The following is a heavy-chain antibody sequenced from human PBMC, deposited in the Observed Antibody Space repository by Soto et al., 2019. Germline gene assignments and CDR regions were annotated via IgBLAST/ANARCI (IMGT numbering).Heavy chain of an antibody. D-gene: IGHD1-26*01. J-gene: IGHJ4*02. CDR3: ARGTYSGSYGTYY. CDR1: GYSFTNYW. CDR2: IYPEDSET. Sequence: GESLKISCKGSGYSFTNYWIGWVRQMPGKDLEWIGIIYPEDSETRYSPSFQGLVTISADKSISTAYLQWSSLKASDTAMYYCARGTYSGSYGTYYWGQGTLVTVSS. V-gene: IGHV5-51*01.